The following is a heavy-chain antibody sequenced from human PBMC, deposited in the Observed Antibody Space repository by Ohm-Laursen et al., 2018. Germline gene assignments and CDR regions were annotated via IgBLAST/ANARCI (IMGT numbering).Heavy chain of an antibody. CDR1: GFTFSDYY. D-gene: IGHD5-12*01. CDR3: ARAQRLVASANDY. J-gene: IGHJ4*02. Sequence: GSLRLSCAASGFTFSDYYMSWIRQAPGKGLEWVSYISSSGSTIYYADSVKGRFTISRDNAKNTLYLQMNSLRGDDTAVYYCARAQRLVASANDYWGQGTLVTVSS. CDR2: ISSSGSTI. V-gene: IGHV3-11*04.